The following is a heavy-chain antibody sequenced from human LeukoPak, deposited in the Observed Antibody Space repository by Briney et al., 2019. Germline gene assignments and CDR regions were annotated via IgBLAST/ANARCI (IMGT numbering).Heavy chain of an antibody. CDR1: GGTFSSYG. J-gene: IGHJ4*02. CDR3: ARDVSTLRFLEWFY. CDR2: IIPFFGAA. Sequence: ASVKVSCKASGGTFSSYGIRWVRQAPGQGLEWMGGIIPFFGAANYAQKFQGRVTITTDESTRTAYMELSSLRSDDTAVYYCARDVSTLRFLEWFYWGQGTLVTVSS. D-gene: IGHD3-3*01. V-gene: IGHV1-69*05.